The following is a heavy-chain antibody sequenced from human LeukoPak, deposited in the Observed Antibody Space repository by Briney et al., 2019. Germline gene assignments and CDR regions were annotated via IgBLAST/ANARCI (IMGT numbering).Heavy chain of an antibody. CDR3: ASNDYGAIDH. V-gene: IGHV4-34*01. D-gene: IGHD4-17*01. Sequence: EASETLSLTCAVYGGSFSGYYWSWIRQPPGKGLEWIGEINHSGSTNYNPSLKSRVTISVDRSKNQFSLKLSSVTAADTAVYYCASNDYGAIDHWGQGTLVTVSS. CDR1: GGSFSGYY. J-gene: IGHJ4*02. CDR2: INHSGST.